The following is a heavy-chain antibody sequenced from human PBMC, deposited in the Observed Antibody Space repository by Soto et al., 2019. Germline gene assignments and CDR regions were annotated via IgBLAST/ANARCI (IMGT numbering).Heavy chain of an antibody. CDR1: GFTVSSNY. CDR2: IYSGGST. D-gene: IGHD6-19*01. J-gene: IGHJ4*02. CDR3: ARAVAGPRRFDY. Sequence: GSLRLSCAASGFTVSSNYMSWVRQAPGKGLEWVSVIYSGGSTYYADSVKGRFTISRDNSKNTLYLQMNSLRAEDTAVYYCARAVAGPRRFDYWGKGTLVTVYS. V-gene: IGHV3-53*01.